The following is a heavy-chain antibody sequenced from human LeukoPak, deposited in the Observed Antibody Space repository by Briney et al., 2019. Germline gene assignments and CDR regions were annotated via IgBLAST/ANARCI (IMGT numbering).Heavy chain of an antibody. D-gene: IGHD3-16*01. V-gene: IGHV3-21*01. J-gene: IGHJ4*02. Sequence: GGSLRLSCAASGFTFSSYSMNWVRQAPGKGLEWVSSISSSSSYIYYADSVEGRFTISRDNAKNSLYLQMNSLRAEDTAVYYCARSPGAVDFDYWGQGTLVTVSS. CDR1: GFTFSSYS. CDR3: ARSPGAVDFDY. CDR2: ISSSSSYI.